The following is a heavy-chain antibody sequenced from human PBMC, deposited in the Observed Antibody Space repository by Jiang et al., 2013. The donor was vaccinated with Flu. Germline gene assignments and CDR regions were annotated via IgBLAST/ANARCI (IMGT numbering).Heavy chain of an antibody. Sequence: VQLVESGGGLVQPGGSLRLSCAASGFTFSSYAMSWVRQAPGKGLEWVSAISGSGGSTYYADSVKGRFTISRDNSKNTLYLQMNSLRAEDTAVYYCAKVGGRSVVVVAATPGDYWGQGTLVTVSS. CDR2: ISGSGGST. CDR3: AKVGGRSVVVVAATPGDY. V-gene: IGHV3-23*04. D-gene: IGHD2-15*01. J-gene: IGHJ4*02. CDR1: GFTFSSYA.